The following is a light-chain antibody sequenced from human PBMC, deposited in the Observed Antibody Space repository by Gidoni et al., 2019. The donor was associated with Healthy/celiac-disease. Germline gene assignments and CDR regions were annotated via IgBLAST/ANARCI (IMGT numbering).Light chain of an antibody. Sequence: SYVLTPPPSVSVAPGQTARITCGGNNNGSKSVNWYQQKPGQAPVLVVYEDSDRPSGIPERFSGSNSWNTATLTISRVEAGDEADYYCQVWDPLFGGGTKLTVL. V-gene: IGLV3-21*02. CDR2: EDS. CDR1: NNGSKS. J-gene: IGLJ2*01. CDR3: QVWDPL.